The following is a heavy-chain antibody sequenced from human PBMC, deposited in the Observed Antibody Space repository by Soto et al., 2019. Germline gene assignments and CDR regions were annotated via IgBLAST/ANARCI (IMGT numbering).Heavy chain of an antibody. CDR2: IYYSGST. Sequence: SETLSLTCTVSGGSISSYYWSWIRQPPGKGLEWIGYIYYSGSTNYNPSLKSRVTISVDTSKNQFSLKLSSVTAADTAVYYCARGSSWYYFDYWGQGTLVTVSS. V-gene: IGHV4-59*01. D-gene: IGHD6-13*01. CDR3: ARGSSWYYFDY. CDR1: GGSISSYY. J-gene: IGHJ4*02.